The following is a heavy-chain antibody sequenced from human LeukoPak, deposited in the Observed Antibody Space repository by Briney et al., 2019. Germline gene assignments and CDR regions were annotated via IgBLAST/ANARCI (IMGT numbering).Heavy chain of an antibody. CDR1: GGSFSGYY. J-gene: IGHJ4*02. V-gene: IGHV4-34*01. Sequence: SETLSLTCAVYGGSFSGYYWSWIRQPPGKGLEWIGEINHSGSTNYNPSLKSRVTISVDTYKNQFSLKLSSVTAADTAVYYCARDGGYGDYWGQGTLVTVSS. CDR3: ARDGGYGDY. CDR2: INHSGST. D-gene: IGHD5-12*01.